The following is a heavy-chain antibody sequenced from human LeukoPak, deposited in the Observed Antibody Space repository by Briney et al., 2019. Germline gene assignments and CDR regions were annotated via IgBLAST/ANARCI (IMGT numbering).Heavy chain of an antibody. V-gene: IGHV3-23*01. D-gene: IGHD5-12*01. CDR1: GFIFTNYF. CDR3: ARDQLAYSGYDTLFDY. CDR2: ISGGGGST. Sequence: GGSLRLSCAASGFIFTNYFMSWVRQAPGKGLEWVSTISGGGGSTYYADSVKGRFTISRDNSKNTLYLQLNSLRPEDTAVYYCARDQLAYSGYDTLFDYWGQGSLVTVSS. J-gene: IGHJ4*02.